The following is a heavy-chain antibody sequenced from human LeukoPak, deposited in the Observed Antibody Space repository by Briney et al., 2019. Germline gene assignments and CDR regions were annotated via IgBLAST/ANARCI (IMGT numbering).Heavy chain of an antibody. CDR2: INPNSGGT. CDR3: ARGRRIRYFDWLSTVPNWFDP. Sequence: ASVKVSCKASGYTFTGYYMHWVRQAPGQGLEWMGRINPNSGGTNYAQKFQGRVTMTRDTSISTAYMELSRLRSDDTAVYYCARGRRIRYFDWLSTVPNWFDPWGQGTLVTVSS. D-gene: IGHD3-9*01. CDR1: GYTFTGYY. J-gene: IGHJ5*02. V-gene: IGHV1-2*06.